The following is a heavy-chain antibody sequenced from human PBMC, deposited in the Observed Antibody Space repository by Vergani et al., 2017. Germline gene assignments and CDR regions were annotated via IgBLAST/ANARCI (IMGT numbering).Heavy chain of an antibody. CDR3: ARWGNEKRLDS. Sequence: QVQLVESEGGVVQPGRSLTLTCVASGFPFSSHGMHWVRQAPGKGLEWVAVIWYDGSNKDYGDSVKGRFTISRDNSKNTLYLQMNSLRVEDTAVYYCARWGNEKRLDSWGQGTLVTVSS. CDR2: IWYDGSNK. J-gene: IGHJ5*01. V-gene: IGHV3-33*01. CDR1: GFPFSSHG. D-gene: IGHD1-1*01.